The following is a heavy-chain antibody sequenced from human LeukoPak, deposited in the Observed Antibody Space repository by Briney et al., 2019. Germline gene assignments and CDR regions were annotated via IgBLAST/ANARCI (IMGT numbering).Heavy chain of an antibody. CDR1: GYTFTSYG. V-gene: IGHV1-18*01. Sequence: ASVKVSCKASGYTFTSYGISWVRQAPGQGLEWMGWISAYNGNTNYAQKLQGRVTMTTDTSTSTAYMELRSLRSDDTAVYYCARFLGYCSGGSCYASWFDPWGQGTLVTVPS. CDR3: ARFLGYCSGGSCYASWFDP. CDR2: ISAYNGNT. J-gene: IGHJ5*02. D-gene: IGHD2-15*01.